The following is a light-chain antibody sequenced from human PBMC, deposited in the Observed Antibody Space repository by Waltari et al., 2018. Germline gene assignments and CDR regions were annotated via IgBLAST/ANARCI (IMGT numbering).Light chain of an antibody. CDR2: DNN. V-gene: IGLV1-51*01. J-gene: IGLJ3*02. Sequence: QSVLTQPPSVSAAPGQRVTISCSGGSSNIGNNDVSWYQQFPGIAPKLLITDNNKRPFGIPDRFSGSKSGTSATLGITGLQTGDEADYYCATWDSRLSVVVFGGGTKVTVL. CDR3: ATWDSRLSVVV. CDR1: SSNIGNND.